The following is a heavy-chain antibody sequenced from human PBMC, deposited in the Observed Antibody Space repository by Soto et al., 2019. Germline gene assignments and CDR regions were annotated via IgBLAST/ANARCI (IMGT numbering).Heavy chain of an antibody. D-gene: IGHD1-26*01. Sequence: QVQLVESGGGVVQPGRSLRLSCAASGFSFTTYVMHWVRQAPGKGLEWVAVISHDGSYKYYGDAVKGRFTISRDTSKNAGDLEMNSLRPEDTAVYYCAKGLLAIVGTTLPRDAFNIWGQGTMVTVSS. CDR2: ISHDGSYK. CDR3: AKGLLAIVGTTLPRDAFNI. V-gene: IGHV3-30*18. J-gene: IGHJ3*02. CDR1: GFSFTTYV.